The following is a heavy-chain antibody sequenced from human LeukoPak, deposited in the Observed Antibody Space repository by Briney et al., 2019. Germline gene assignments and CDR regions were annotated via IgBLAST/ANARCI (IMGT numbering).Heavy chain of an antibody. CDR1: GFTFSSYS. CDR2: ISSSSRYI. D-gene: IGHD3/OR15-3a*01. CDR3: ARDRDWDY. Sequence: PGGSLRLSCAASGFTFSSYSMNWVRQAPGKGLEWVSSISSSSRYIYYADSVKGRFTISRDNAKNSLYLQMNSLRAEVTAVYYCARDRDWDYWGQGTLVTVSS. V-gene: IGHV3-21*01. J-gene: IGHJ4*02.